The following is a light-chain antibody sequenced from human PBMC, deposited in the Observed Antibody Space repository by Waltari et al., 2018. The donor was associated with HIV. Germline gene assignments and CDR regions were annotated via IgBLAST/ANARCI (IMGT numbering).Light chain of an antibody. Sequence: SSELTQDPAVSVALGQTVRITCQGDSLRSYYASWYQQKPGQAPVLVIYGKNNRPSGTPDRVSGARSGNTASLTITGAQAEEEADDYCNSRDSSGNHLWVFGGGTKLTVL. CDR3: NSRDSSGNHLWV. CDR1: SLRSYY. CDR2: GKN. V-gene: IGLV3-19*01. J-gene: IGLJ3*02.